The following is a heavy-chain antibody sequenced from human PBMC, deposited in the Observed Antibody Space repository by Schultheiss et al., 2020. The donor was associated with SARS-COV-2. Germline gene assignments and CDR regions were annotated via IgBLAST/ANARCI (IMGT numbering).Heavy chain of an antibody. CDR1: GFTFSSYA. J-gene: IGHJ4*02. CDR3: AKTLVAAAGTDVY. CDR2: ITGSGGST. D-gene: IGHD6-13*01. V-gene: IGHV3-23*01. Sequence: GGSLRLSCAASGFTFSSYAMHWVRQAPGKGLEWVSAITGSGGSTYYADSVKGRYTISRDNSENTLYLQMNSLRAEDTAVYYCAKTLVAAAGTDVYWGQGTLVTVSS.